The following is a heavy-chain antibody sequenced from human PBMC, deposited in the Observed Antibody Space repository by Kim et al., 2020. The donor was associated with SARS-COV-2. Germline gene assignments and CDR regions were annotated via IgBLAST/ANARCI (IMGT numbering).Heavy chain of an antibody. J-gene: IGHJ4*02. D-gene: IGHD3-22*01. Sequence: SETLSLTCTVSGGSISSHFWSWIRQPPEKGLEWIGHIYYSGSTNYNPSLKSRATISVDTSKNQFSLKLSSVTAADTAVYYCARTPGSSVPDYWGQGTLVTVSS. CDR2: IYYSGST. CDR3: ARTPGSSVPDY. CDR1: GGSISSHF. V-gene: IGHV4-59*11.